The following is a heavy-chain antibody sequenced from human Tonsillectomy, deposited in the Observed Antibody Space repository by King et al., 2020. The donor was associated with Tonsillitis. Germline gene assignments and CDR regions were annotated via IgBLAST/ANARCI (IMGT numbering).Heavy chain of an antibody. D-gene: IGHD3-22*01. CDR3: AHRQDFYDSSGYFDY. V-gene: IGHV2-5*02. CDR2: IYWDDEK. CDR1: GFSLTTSGVG. Sequence: ITLKESGPTLVKPTQTLTLTCTFSGFSLTTSGVGVGWIRQPPGKALEWLVLIYWDDEKRYSPSLKSRLTITKDTSRNQVVLTMTNMDPVDTATYYCAHRQDFYDSSGYFDYWGQGTLVTVSS. J-gene: IGHJ4*02.